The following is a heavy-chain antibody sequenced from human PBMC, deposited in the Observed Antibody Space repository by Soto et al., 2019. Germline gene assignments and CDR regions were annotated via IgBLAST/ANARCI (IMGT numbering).Heavy chain of an antibody. V-gene: IGHV3-23*01. CDR3: AKGLAAMGASLDY. Sequence: HPGGSLRLSCAASGFTFSSYAMSWVRQAPGKGLEWVSAISGSGGSTYYADSVKGRFTISRDNSKNTLYLQMNSLRAEDTAVYYCAKGLAAMGASLDYWGQGTLVTVSS. CDR1: GFTFSSYA. J-gene: IGHJ4*02. D-gene: IGHD5-18*01. CDR2: ISGSGGST.